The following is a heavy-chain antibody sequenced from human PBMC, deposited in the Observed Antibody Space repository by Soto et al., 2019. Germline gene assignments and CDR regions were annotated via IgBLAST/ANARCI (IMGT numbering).Heavy chain of an antibody. V-gene: IGHV1-69*04. CDR2: IIPILGIA. J-gene: IGHJ4*02. Sequence: GASVKVSCKASGGTFSSYTISWVRQAPGQGLEWMGRIIPILGIANYAQKFQGRVTITADKSTSTAYMELNSLRAEDTALYYCAKDNSHYGGNFVFDYWGQGTLVTVSS. CDR3: AKDNSHYGGNFVFDY. D-gene: IGHD4-17*01. CDR1: GGTFSSYT.